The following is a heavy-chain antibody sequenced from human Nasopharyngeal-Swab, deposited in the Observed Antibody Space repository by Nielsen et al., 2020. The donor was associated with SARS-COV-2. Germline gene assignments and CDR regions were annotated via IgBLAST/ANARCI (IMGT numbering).Heavy chain of an antibody. Sequence: GESLKISCAASGFTFSSYAMHWVRQAPGKGLEWVAVISYDGSNKYYADSVKGRFTISRDNSKNTLYLQMNSLRAEDTAVYYCARDRDVVMVAATPGVCDYWGQGTLVTVSS. CDR1: GFTFSSYA. V-gene: IGHV3-30-3*01. D-gene: IGHD2-15*01. J-gene: IGHJ4*02. CDR3: ARDRDVVMVAATPGVCDY. CDR2: ISYDGSNK.